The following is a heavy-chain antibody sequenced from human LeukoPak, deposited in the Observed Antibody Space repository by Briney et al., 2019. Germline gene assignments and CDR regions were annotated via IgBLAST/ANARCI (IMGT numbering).Heavy chain of an antibody. Sequence: GGSLRLSCEASGFTFSSYGMHWVRQAPGKGLEWVAFIRFDGSNNYYADSVKGRFTISRDNSKNTLYLQMNSLRAEDTAVYYCAKDGGGYYPYYYYYMDVWGKGTTVTISS. D-gene: IGHD3-22*01. CDR2: IRFDGSNN. CDR1: GFTFSSYG. J-gene: IGHJ6*03. V-gene: IGHV3-30*02. CDR3: AKDGGGYYPYYYYYMDV.